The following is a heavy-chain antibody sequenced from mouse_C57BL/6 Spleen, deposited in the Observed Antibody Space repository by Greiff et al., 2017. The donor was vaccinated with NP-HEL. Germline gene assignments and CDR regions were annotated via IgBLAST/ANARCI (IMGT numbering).Heavy chain of an antibody. Sequence: QVQLQQPGAELVKPGASVKLSCKASGYTFTSYWMHWVKQRPGRGLEWIGRIDPNSGVTKYNEKFKSKATLTVDKPSSTAYMQLSSLTSEDSAVYYCARPFHYGSRDWYFDVWGTGTTVTVSS. D-gene: IGHD1-1*01. V-gene: IGHV1-72*01. J-gene: IGHJ1*03. CDR1: GYTFTSYW. CDR3: ARPFHYGSRDWYFDV. CDR2: IDPNSGVT.